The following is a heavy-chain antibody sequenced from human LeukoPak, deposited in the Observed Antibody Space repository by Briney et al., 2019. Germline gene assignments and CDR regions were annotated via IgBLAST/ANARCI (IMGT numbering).Heavy chain of an antibody. CDR1: GGSISGYY. Sequence: SETLSLTCSVSGGSISGYYCTWIRQPAGKGLEWIGRVYNSGSTHYNPSLKTRLTLPVDTSKHQLSLKLNSVTAADTAVYYCARLITGTTTAFDIWGQGTVVTVSS. CDR3: ARLITGTTTAFDI. CDR2: VYNSGST. J-gene: IGHJ3*02. D-gene: IGHD1-7*01. V-gene: IGHV4-4*07.